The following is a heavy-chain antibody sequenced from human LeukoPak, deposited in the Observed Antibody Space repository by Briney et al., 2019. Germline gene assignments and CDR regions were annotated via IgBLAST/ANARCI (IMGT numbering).Heavy chain of an antibody. CDR1: GFTFSSYG. CDR2: ISYDGSNK. Sequence: PGGSLRLSCAASGFTFSSYGMHWVRQAPGKGLEWVAVISYDGSNKYYADSVKGRFTISRDNSKNTLYLQMNSLRAEDTAVYYCAKDALGSSYYYYGMDVWGQGTTVTVSS. CDR3: AKDALGSSYYYYGMDV. J-gene: IGHJ6*02. V-gene: IGHV3-30*18. D-gene: IGHD3-16*01.